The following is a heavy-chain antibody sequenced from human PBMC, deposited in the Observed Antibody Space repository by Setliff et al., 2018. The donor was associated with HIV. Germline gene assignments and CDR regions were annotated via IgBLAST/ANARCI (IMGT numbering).Heavy chain of an antibody. CDR1: GGSISSHY. V-gene: IGHV4-4*09. Sequence: SETLSLTCTVSGGSISSHYWSWIRQPPGGGLEWIGYIYSSGSTNFNPPLQSRVTISVDTSKNQFSLKLSSVTAADTAVYYCARHCSGGTCYGPDAENFLHWGQGTLVTVSS. CDR3: ARHCSGGTCYGPDAENFLH. J-gene: IGHJ1*01. D-gene: IGHD2-15*01. CDR2: IYSSGST.